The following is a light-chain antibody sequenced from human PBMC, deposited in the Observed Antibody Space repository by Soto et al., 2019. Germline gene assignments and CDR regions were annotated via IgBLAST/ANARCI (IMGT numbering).Light chain of an antibody. V-gene: IGKV3-20*01. CDR1: QSVSSSY. CDR2: GVS. J-gene: IGKJ1*01. Sequence: EIVLTQSPATLSLSPGERATLSCRASQSVSSSYLAWYQQKPGQAPRLLIYGVSSRATGIPDRFSGSGSGTDFTLTISRLEPEDSAVYYCQQYSRLPWTFGHGTKVEIK. CDR3: QQYSRLPWT.